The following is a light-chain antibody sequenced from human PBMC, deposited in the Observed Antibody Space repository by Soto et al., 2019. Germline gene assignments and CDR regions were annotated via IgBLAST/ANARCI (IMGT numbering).Light chain of an antibody. Sequence: DIQMTQSPSTLSASVGDRVTITCRASQSIDTALAWYQQKPGKAPNLLIYKASNLESGVPSRFSGSGSGTEFTLTISSLQPDDFATYYCQQYYSYLTVGQGTKLEIK. CDR3: QQYYSYLT. J-gene: IGKJ2*01. CDR1: QSIDTA. CDR2: KAS. V-gene: IGKV1-5*03.